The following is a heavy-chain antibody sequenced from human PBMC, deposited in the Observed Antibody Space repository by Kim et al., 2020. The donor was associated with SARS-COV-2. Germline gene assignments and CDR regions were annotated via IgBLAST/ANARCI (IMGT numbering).Heavy chain of an antibody. D-gene: IGHD3-22*01. V-gene: IGHV3-30*18. J-gene: IGHJ3*02. CDR3: AKDTSSRGYFGGDALDI. CDR2: ISYDGGAK. CDR1: GFPFSSYG. Sequence: GGSLRLSCVASGFPFSSYGMNWVRQAPGKGLEWVAIISYDGGAKKYVDAVRGRFTISRDNAKNALYLEMNSLRADDTAVYYCAKDTSSRGYFGGDALDI.